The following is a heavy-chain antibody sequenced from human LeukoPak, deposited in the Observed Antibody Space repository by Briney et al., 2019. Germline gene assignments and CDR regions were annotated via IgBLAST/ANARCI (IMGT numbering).Heavy chain of an antibody. D-gene: IGHD4-17*01. CDR2: IGGTDNNT. CDR3: GKVGKTTLTTYYFDY. Sequence: PGGSLRLSCASSGFTFSTYAMSWVRQAPGKGLGWVSGIGGTDNNTYYAVSVKGRFTISRDNSKNTLFLQMNSLRAEDTAVYYCGKVGKTTLTTYYFDYWGQGTLVTVSS. V-gene: IGHV3-23*01. J-gene: IGHJ4*02. CDR1: GFTFSTYA.